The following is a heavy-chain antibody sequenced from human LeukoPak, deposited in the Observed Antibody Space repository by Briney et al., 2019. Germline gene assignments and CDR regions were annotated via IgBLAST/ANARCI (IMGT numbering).Heavy chain of an antibody. D-gene: IGHD6-13*01. CDR3: ARSRYSSSWFSAFDI. CDR1: GDSISSYY. V-gene: IGHV4-59*01. CDR2: IYYSGST. J-gene: IGHJ3*02. Sequence: SETLSLTCTVSGDSISSYYWSWIRQPPGKGLEWIGYIYYSGSTNYNPSLKSRVTISVDTSKNQFSLKLSSVTAADTAVYYCARSRYSSSWFSAFDIWGQGTMVTVSS.